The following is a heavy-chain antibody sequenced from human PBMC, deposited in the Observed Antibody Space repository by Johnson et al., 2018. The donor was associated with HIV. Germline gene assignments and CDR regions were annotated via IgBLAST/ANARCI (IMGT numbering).Heavy chain of an antibody. Sequence: VQLVESGGGLVQPGGSLRLSCVASGFSFSSYWMSWVRQAPGKGLEWVANIKQDGSEKYYVDSVKGRFTFSRDNAKNSLYLQMNSLRAEDTAVYYCARVWSGESGAFDIWGQGTMVTVSS. CDR3: ARVWSGESGAFDI. CDR1: GFSFSSYW. D-gene: IGHD3-3*01. CDR2: IKQDGSEK. J-gene: IGHJ3*02. V-gene: IGHV3-7*01.